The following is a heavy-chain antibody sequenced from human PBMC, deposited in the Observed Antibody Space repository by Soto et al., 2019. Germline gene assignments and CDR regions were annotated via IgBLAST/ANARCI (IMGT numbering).Heavy chain of an antibody. CDR1: GYSFTSYW. CDR3: ARGYYDSSGYPPKYFQH. J-gene: IGHJ1*01. D-gene: IGHD3-22*01. CDR2: IYPGDSET. V-gene: IGHV5-51*01. Sequence: GESLKISCKGSGYSFTSYWIGWVRQMPGKGLEWMGIIYPGDSETRYSPSFQGQVTISADRSFSTAYLQWTSLQASDTAMYYCARGYYDSSGYPPKYFQHWGQGTLVTVSS.